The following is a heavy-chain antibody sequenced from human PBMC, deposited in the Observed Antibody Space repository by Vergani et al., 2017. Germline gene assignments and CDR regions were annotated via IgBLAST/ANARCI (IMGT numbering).Heavy chain of an antibody. J-gene: IGHJ3*02. Sequence: EVQLVESGGGLVQPGRSLRLSCAASGFTFDDYAMHWVRQAPGKGLEWVSGISWNSGSIGYADSVKGRFTISRDNAKNSLYLQMNSLRAEDTALYYCAKDSFYSSSGAFDIWGQGTMVTGSS. V-gene: IGHV3-9*01. CDR1: GFTFDDYA. CDR2: ISWNSGSI. D-gene: IGHD6-6*01. CDR3: AKDSFYSSSGAFDI.